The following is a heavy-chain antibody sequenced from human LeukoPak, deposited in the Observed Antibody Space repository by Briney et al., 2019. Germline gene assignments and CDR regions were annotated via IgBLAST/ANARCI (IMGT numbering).Heavy chain of an antibody. Sequence: TGGSLRLSRVASGFIFSSYWMSWVRQAPGKGLEVVANIKDDGNEQYYVDSVRGRFTIFRDNAKNSLSLQMNSLRVEDTAMYYCARDPYFDAFDMWGQGTMVTVSS. CDR2: IKDDGNEQ. D-gene: IGHD3-3*01. CDR1: GFIFSSYW. J-gene: IGHJ3*02. CDR3: ARDPYFDAFDM. V-gene: IGHV3-7*01.